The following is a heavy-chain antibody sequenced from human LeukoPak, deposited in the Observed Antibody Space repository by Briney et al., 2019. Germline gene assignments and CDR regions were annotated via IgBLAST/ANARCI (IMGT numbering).Heavy chain of an antibody. V-gene: IGHV3-21*01. J-gene: IGHJ1*01. CDR2: ISSSSTNI. Sequence: GGSLRLSCAASGFTFGTYSMNWVRQAPGKGLEWVSSISSSSTNIYYADSVKGRFTIFRDNAKNSLYLQMNSLRAEDTAVYYCAKSTIFGVVIIIPVYFQHWGQGTLVTVSS. CDR1: GFTFGTYS. CDR3: AKSTIFGVVIIIPVYFQH. D-gene: IGHD3-3*01.